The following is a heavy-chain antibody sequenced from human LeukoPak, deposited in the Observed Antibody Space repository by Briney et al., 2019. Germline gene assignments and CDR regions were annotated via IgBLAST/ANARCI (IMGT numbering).Heavy chain of an antibody. CDR1: GFTFSSYW. CDR2: INSDGSST. J-gene: IGHJ4*02. D-gene: IGHD6-13*01. CDR3: ARAKAAAGTILY. V-gene: IGHV3-74*01. Sequence: PGGSLRLSCTASGFTFSSYWMHWVRQAPGKGLVWVSRINSDGSSTSYADSVKGRFTISRDNAKNTLYLQMNSLRAEDTAVYYCARAKAAAGTILYWGQGTLVTVSS.